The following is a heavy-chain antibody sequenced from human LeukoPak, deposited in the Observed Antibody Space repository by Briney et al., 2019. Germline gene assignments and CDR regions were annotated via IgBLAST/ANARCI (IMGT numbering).Heavy chain of an antibody. V-gene: IGHV4-31*03. J-gene: IGHJ1*01. CDR2: VHHSGST. CDR3: ARTPDCSDGSCYQYFQY. D-gene: IGHD2-15*01. Sequence: SQTLSLTCTVSGGSISSGDYYWSWIRQNPGKGLEWIGYVHHSGSTYYNPFLKSRVAMSIDTSKDQFSLRVYSVTSADTAVYYCARTPDCSDGSCYQYFQYCGQGALVTVSS. CDR1: GGSISSGDYY.